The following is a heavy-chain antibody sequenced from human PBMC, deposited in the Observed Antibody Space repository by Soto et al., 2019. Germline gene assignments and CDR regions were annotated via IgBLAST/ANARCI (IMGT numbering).Heavy chain of an antibody. J-gene: IGHJ4*02. CDR2: ISGSGGST. CDR1: GITFTAYA. V-gene: IGHV3-23*01. Sequence: VQLLESGGGLVQPGGSLRLSCAASGITFTAYAMSWVRQAPGKGLEWVSSISGSGGSTYYADSVKGRPTISRDNSKNTLYLQMNSLRAEDTAVYYCATIIIPAATNFYWGQGTLVTVSS. CDR3: ATIIIPAATNFY. D-gene: IGHD2-2*01.